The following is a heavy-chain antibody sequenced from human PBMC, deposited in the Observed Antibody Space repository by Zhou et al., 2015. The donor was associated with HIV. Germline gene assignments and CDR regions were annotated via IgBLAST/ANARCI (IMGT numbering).Heavy chain of an antibody. CDR3: ARGRGSYRYFLDY. D-gene: IGHD3-16*02. V-gene: IGHV1-69*01. Sequence: QVQLVQSGTEVKKPGSSVKVSCKASGGTFNNYGFSWVRQAPGQGLEWMGGIIPVFGTANYAQKFQGRVTITADESTSTAYMELSSLRSEDTAVYYCARGRGSYRYFLDYWGQGTLVTVSS. J-gene: IGHJ4*02. CDR1: GGTFNNYG. CDR2: IIPVFGTA.